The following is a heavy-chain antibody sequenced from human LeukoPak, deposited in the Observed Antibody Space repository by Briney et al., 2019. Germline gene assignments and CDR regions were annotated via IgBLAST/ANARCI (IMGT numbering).Heavy chain of an antibody. CDR3: AGVMRGAFDI. V-gene: IGHV3-11*01. CDR2: ISGSGRTI. Sequence: PGGSLRPSCIASGFTFSDYAVAWIRQAPGKGLECISSISGSGRTINYADSVKGRFTISRDNSNNTLYLQLDSLRAEDTAIYYCAGVMRGAFDIWGQGTLVTVSS. CDR1: GFTFSDYA. J-gene: IGHJ3*02.